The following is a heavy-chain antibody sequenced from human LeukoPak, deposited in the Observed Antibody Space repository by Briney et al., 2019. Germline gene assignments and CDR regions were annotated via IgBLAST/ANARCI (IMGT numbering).Heavy chain of an antibody. Sequence: GGSLRLSCTASGLTFSTSGFNWVRQAPGKGLEWVASIGPTGSDRYHADSIKGRFTISRDNANNFLYLQMNSPRAEDTAVYYCATETNGRHYDYWGQGTLLTVSS. J-gene: IGHJ4*02. CDR3: ATETNGRHYDY. D-gene: IGHD1-14*01. V-gene: IGHV3-21*06. CDR2: IGPTGSDR. CDR1: GLTFSTSG.